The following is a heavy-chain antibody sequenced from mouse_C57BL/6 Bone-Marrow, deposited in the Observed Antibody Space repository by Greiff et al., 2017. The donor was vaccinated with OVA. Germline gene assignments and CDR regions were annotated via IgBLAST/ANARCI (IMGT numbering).Heavy chain of an antibody. J-gene: IGHJ2*01. Sequence: QVQLQQPGAELVKPGASVKLSCKASGYTFTSYWMYWVKQRPGQGLEWIGMIHPNSGSTNYNEKFKSKATLTVDKSSSTAYMQLSSLTSEDSAVYYYTLSYYCGGSYFDYWGQGTTLTVSS. D-gene: IGHD1-1*01. CDR3: TLSYYCGGSYFDY. CDR2: IHPNSGST. CDR1: GYTFTSYW. V-gene: IGHV1-64*01.